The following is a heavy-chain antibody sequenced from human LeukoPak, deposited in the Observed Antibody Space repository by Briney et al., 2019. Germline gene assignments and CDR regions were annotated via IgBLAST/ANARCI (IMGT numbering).Heavy chain of an antibody. J-gene: IGHJ5*02. CDR3: ARGYYDYVWGSPLDP. CDR2: IWYDGSNK. V-gene: IGHV3-33*01. CDR1: GFTFSSYG. D-gene: IGHD3-16*01. Sequence: PGGSLRLSCAASGFTFSSYGMHWVRQAPGKGLEWVAVIWYDGSNKYYADSVKGRFTISRGNSKNTLYLQMNSLRAEDTAVYYCARGYYDYVWGSPLDPWGQGTLVTVSS.